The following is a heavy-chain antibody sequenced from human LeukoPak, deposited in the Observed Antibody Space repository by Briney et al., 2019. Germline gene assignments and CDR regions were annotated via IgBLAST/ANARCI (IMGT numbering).Heavy chain of an antibody. CDR2: MNPNSGNT. D-gene: IGHD3-22*01. Sequence: GASVKVSCKASGYTFTSYDINWVRQATGQGLEWMGWMNPNSGNTGYAQKFQGRVTMTRNTSISTAYMELSSLRSEDTAVYYCARSGYDSSGYYYRDLSVIAFDIWGQGTMVTVSS. CDR3: ARSGYDSSGYYYRDLSVIAFDI. V-gene: IGHV1-8*01. J-gene: IGHJ3*02. CDR1: GYTFTSYD.